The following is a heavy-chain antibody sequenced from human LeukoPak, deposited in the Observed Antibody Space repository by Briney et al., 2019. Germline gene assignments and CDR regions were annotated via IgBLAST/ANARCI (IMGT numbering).Heavy chain of an antibody. CDR2: IYYSGNT. D-gene: IGHD2-15*01. CDR3: ARAKSGYCSGGSCYYFDY. V-gene: IGHV4-39*01. CDR1: GDSISTSNSY. Sequence: SETLSLTCTVSGDSISTSNSYWGWIRQPPGKGLEWIGSIYYSGNTYYNASLKSRVTISVDTSKNQFSLKFTSVTAADTAVYYCARAKSGYCSGGSCYYFDYWGQGTLVTVSS. J-gene: IGHJ4*02.